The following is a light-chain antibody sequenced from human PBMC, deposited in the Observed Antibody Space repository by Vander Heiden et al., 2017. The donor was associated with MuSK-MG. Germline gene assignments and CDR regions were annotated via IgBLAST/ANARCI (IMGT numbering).Light chain of an antibody. CDR3: QQDYRTPLT. CDR1: QSVLYSSNNKNY. J-gene: IGKJ4*01. Sequence: DTVMTQSQASLAVSVGERATINCKSSQSVLYSSNNKNYLAWYQQKPGQPPKLLIYSTSTRESGVPDRFSGSGSGTDFTLTISSLQAEDVAVYYCQQDYRTPLTFGGGTKVEIK. V-gene: IGKV4-1*01. CDR2: STS.